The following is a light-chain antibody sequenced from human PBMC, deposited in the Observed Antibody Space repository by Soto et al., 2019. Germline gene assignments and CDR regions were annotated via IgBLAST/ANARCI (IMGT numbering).Light chain of an antibody. Sequence: EIVMTQSLATLSVSPGERATLSCRASRSVSSSLAWYQQKPGQAPRLLIYGASTRATGIPARFSGSGSGTEFTLTISSLQSEDFAVYYCQQYNNWPPLTFGGGTKVEVK. CDR1: RSVSSS. CDR2: GAS. V-gene: IGKV3-15*01. J-gene: IGKJ4*01. CDR3: QQYNNWPPLT.